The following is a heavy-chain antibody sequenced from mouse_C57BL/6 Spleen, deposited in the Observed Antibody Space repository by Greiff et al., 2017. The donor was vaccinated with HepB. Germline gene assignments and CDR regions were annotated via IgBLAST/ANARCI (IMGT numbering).Heavy chain of an antibody. J-gene: IGHJ2*01. Sequence: QVQLQQSGAELVRPGTSVKLSCKASGYTFTSYWMHWVKQRPGQGLEWIGVIDPSDSYTNYNQKFKGKATLTVDTSSSTAYMQLSSLTSEDSAVYYCASIYYDYTLDYWGQGTTLTVSS. D-gene: IGHD2-4*01. V-gene: IGHV1-59*01. CDR1: GYTFTSYW. CDR3: ASIYYDYTLDY. CDR2: IDPSDSYT.